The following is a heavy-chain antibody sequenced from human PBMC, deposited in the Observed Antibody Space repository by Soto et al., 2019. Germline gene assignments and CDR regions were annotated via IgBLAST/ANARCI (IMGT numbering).Heavy chain of an antibody. CDR3: ARGSSNLVALDY. Sequence: QVQLVESGGGVVQPGRSLRLSCAASGFTLRSYGMHWVRQAPGKGLEWVAVIWYDGSNKYYADSVKGRFTISRDNSKNTLYLQMNSLSAEDTAVYYCARGSSNLVALDYWGQGTLVTVSS. D-gene: IGHD6-13*01. J-gene: IGHJ4*02. CDR2: IWYDGSNK. V-gene: IGHV3-33*01. CDR1: GFTLRSYG.